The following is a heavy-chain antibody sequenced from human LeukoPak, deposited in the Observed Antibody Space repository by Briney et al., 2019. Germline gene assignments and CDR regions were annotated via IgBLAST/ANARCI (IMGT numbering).Heavy chain of an antibody. J-gene: IGHJ6*03. V-gene: IGHV1-69*05. CDR2: IIPIFGTA. CDR1: GGTFSSYA. D-gene: IGHD5-18*01. Sequence: SVKVSCKASGGTFSSYAISWVRHAPGQGLEWMGRIIPIFGTANYAQKFQGRVTITTDESTSTAYMELSSLRSEDTAVYYCARGRYSYCSKVIPYYYYYMDVWGKGTTVTVSS. CDR3: ARGRYSYCSKVIPYYYYYMDV.